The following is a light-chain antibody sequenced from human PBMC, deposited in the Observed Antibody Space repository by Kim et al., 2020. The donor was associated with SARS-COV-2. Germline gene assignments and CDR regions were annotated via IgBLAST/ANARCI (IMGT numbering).Light chain of an antibody. CDR3: KQYETYWT. J-gene: IGKJ1*01. Sequence: DIQMTQSPSTLSAFVGDRVTITCRASQSVDGWLAWYQQKPGKAPTLLIYQASKLASGVPSRFSGSGSGTDFTLTVDNLQPHDSPVYYCKQYETYWTFGPGTKVDIK. V-gene: IGKV1-5*03. CDR2: QAS. CDR1: QSVDGW.